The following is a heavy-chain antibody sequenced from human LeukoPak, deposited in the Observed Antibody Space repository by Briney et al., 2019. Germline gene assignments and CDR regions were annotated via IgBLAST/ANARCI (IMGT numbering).Heavy chain of an antibody. Sequence: GGSLRLSCEASGFTFSTLWMTWVRQAVGKGLQWVANIKQDGNEINYVDSVKGRFTVSRDNGRNSLYLQMNSLRAEDTAVYYCARGATVTDWGQGTLVTVSS. D-gene: IGHD4-17*01. CDR3: ARGATVTD. CDR1: GFTFSTLW. J-gene: IGHJ4*02. V-gene: IGHV3-7*01. CDR2: IKQDGNEI.